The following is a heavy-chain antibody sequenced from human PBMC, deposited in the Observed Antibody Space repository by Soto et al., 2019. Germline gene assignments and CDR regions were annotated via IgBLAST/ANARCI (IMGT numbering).Heavy chain of an antibody. CDR3: ARELRITMIVALDY. V-gene: IGHV3-30-3*01. CDR1: GFTFSSYA. D-gene: IGHD3-22*01. J-gene: IGHJ4*02. CDR2: ISYDGSNK. Sequence: GGSLRLSCAASGFTFSSYAMHWVRQAPGKGLEWVAVISYDGSNKYYADSVKGRFTISRDNSKNTLYLQMNSLRAEDTAVYYCARELRITMIVALDYWGQGTLVTVSS.